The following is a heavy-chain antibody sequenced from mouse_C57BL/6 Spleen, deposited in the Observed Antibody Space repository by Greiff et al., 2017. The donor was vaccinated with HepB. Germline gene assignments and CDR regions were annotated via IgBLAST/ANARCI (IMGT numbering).Heavy chain of an antibody. V-gene: IGHV1-53*01. J-gene: IGHJ3*01. CDR1: GYTFTSYW. D-gene: IGHD1-1*01. CDR3: ARSRGYGSSSFAY. CDR2: INPSNGGT. Sequence: VKLQQPGTELVKPGASVKLSCKASGYTFTSYWMNWVKQRPGQGLEWIGNINPSNGGTNYNEKFKSKATLTVDKSSSTAYMQLSSLTSEDAAVYYCARSRGYGSSSFAYWGQGTLVTVSA.